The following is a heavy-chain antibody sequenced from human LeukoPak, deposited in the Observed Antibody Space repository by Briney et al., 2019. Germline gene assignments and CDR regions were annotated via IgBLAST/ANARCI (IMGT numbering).Heavy chain of an antibody. V-gene: IGHV3-48*01. CDR1: GFTFSNYS. CDR3: AKRSGINYGYFDS. Sequence: PGGSLRLSCAASGFTFSNYSMNWVRQAPGKGLEWVSYISRSSSTIYYADSVKGRFTISRDNSKNTAYLQMNSLRAEDTAVYYCAKRSGINYGYFDSWGQGTLVTVSS. CDR2: ISRSSSTI. J-gene: IGHJ4*02. D-gene: IGHD1-26*01.